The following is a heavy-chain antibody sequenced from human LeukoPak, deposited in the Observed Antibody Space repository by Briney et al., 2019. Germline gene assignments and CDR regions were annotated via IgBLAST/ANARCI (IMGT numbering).Heavy chain of an antibody. CDR3: VHGDSRDY. CDR2: ISNNGINK. D-gene: IGHD4-17*01. V-gene: IGHV3-21*01. J-gene: IGHJ4*02. Sequence: VGSLRLSCAASGFTFSSDTMNWVRQAPGQGLEWVSSISNNGINKHYADSVKGRFTISRDNAKNSLYLQMNSLRDEDTAVYYCVHGDSRDYWGQGTLVSVSS. CDR1: GFTFSSDT.